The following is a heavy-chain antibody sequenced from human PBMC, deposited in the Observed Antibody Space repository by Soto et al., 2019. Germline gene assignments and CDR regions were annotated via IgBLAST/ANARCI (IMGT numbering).Heavy chain of an antibody. V-gene: IGHV1-8*01. CDR2: MNPNSGTT. Sequence: QVQLVQSGAEVKKPEASVKVSCKASGYTFTSYDINWVRQATGQGLEWMGGMNPNSGTTGYAQKFQGRVTMTRNTSITTAYMELSSLRSEDTAVYYCARAPLGYCGGGSCYQAVDSWGQGTLVTVSS. CDR3: ARAPLGYCGGGSCYQAVDS. J-gene: IGHJ4*02. D-gene: IGHD2-15*01. CDR1: GYTFTSYD.